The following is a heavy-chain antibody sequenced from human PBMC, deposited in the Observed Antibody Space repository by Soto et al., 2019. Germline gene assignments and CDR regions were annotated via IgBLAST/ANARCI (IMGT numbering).Heavy chain of an antibody. CDR3: APPIVAFY. Sequence: SVKVSCKASGYTFTRYGVNWVRQAPGQRLEWMGWISVYKGNTNYTQKFQDRVTITRDTSTTTVYMELRSLTSDDTAVYYCAPPIVAFYRGQGTLVIVSS. CDR1: GYTFTRYG. D-gene: IGHD5-12*01. J-gene: IGHJ1*01. CDR2: ISVYKGNT. V-gene: IGHV1-18*01.